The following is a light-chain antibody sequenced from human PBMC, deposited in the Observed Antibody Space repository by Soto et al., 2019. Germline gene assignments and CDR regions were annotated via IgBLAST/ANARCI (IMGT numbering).Light chain of an antibody. CDR1: QSVSSN. J-gene: IGKJ1*01. Sequence: EIVMTQSPATLSVSPGERATLSCRASQSVSSNLAWYQQKPGQAPRLLIYGASTRATGIPARFSGSGSGTELALTISGLQSDDVAFYYCQQYNNWPRTFGQGTKVEIQ. V-gene: IGKV3-15*01. CDR2: GAS. CDR3: QQYNNWPRT.